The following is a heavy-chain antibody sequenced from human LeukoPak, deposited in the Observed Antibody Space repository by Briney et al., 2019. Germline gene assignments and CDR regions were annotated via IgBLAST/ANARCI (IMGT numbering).Heavy chain of an antibody. V-gene: IGHV1-69*05. CDR1: GGTFSSYA. CDR2: IIPIFGTA. CDR3: ARASLRFLEWSYNWFDP. D-gene: IGHD3-3*01. Sequence: APVKVSCKASGGTFSSYAISWVRQAPGQGLEWMGGIIPIFGTANYAQKFQGRVTITTDESTSTAYMELSSLRSEDTAVYYCARASLRFLEWSYNWFDPWGQGTLVTVSS. J-gene: IGHJ5*02.